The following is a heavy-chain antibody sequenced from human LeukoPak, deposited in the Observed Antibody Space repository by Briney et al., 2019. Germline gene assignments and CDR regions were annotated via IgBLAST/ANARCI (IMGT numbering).Heavy chain of an antibody. Sequence: ASVTVSCKASGYTFTSYGISWVRQAPGQGLEWMGWISAYNGNTNYAQKLQGRVTMTTDTSTNTAYMELRSLRSDDTAVYYCAGTVTTLWYFDLWGRGTLVTVSS. CDR1: GYTFTSYG. CDR3: AGTVTTLWYFDL. D-gene: IGHD4-17*01. J-gene: IGHJ2*01. CDR2: ISAYNGNT. V-gene: IGHV1-18*01.